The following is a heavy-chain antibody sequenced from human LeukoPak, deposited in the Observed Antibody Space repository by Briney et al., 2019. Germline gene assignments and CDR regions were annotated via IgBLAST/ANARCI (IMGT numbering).Heavy chain of an antibody. CDR1: GGSISSYY. V-gene: IGHV4-59*01. J-gene: IGHJ3*02. Sequence: PSETLSLTCTVSGGSISSYYWSWIRQPPGKGLEWMGHIYYSGSTNYNPSLKSRVTISVDTSKNQFSLKLSSVTAADTAVYYCATSPPVVPAAITAFDIWGQGTMVTVSS. CDR2: IYYSGST. CDR3: ATSPPVVPAAITAFDI. D-gene: IGHD2-2*01.